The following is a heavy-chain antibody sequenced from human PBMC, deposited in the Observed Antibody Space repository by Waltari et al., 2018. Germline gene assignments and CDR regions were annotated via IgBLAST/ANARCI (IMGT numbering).Heavy chain of an antibody. CDR3: ARDRDGAGGYYYGMDV. CDR2: IYTSGST. CDR1: GGSISSGSYY. J-gene: IGHJ6*02. V-gene: IGHV4-61*09. D-gene: IGHD3-10*01. Sequence: QVQLQESGPGLVKPSQTLSLTCTVSGGSISSGSYYWSWIRQPAGKGLEWIGYIYTSGSTNYNPSLKSRVTISVDTSKNQFSLKLSSVTAADTAVYSCARDRDGAGGYYYGMDVWGQGTTVTVSS.